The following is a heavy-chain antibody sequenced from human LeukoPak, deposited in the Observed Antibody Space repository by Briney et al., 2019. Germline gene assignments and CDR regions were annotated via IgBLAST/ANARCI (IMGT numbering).Heavy chain of an antibody. CDR1: GGSISSGGYY. Sequence: SQTLSLTCTVSGGSISSGGYYWSWIRQHPGKGLEWIGYIYYSGSTYYNPSLKSRVTISVDTSKNQFSLKLSSVTAADTAVYYCARETNCSGGSCYSGTYNWFDPWGQGTLVTVSS. CDR2: IYYSGST. J-gene: IGHJ5*02. CDR3: ARETNCSGGSCYSGTYNWFDP. D-gene: IGHD2-15*01. V-gene: IGHV4-31*03.